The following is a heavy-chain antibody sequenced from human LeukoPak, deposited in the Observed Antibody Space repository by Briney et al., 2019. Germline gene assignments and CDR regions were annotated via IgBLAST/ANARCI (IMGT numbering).Heavy chain of an antibody. J-gene: IGHJ4*02. CDR1: GFTFSSYA. Sequence: GGSLRLSCATSGFTFSSYAMSWVRQAPGKGLEWVSGIGASGGSTYYADSVKGRFTISRDNSKNTLYLQMNSLRTEDTAVYYCAKAEGYDILTGLDYWGQGTLVAVSS. V-gene: IGHV3-23*01. CDR2: IGASGGST. CDR3: AKAEGYDILTGLDY. D-gene: IGHD3-9*01.